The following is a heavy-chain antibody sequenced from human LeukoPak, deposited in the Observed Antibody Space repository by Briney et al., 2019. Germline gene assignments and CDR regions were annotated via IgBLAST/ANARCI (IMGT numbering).Heavy chain of an antibody. CDR3: ARHTFAGYSSGWENWFDP. CDR2: IYPGDSDT. V-gene: IGHV5-51*01. Sequence: GESLKISCKGSGYSFTSYWIGWVRQMPGKGLEWMGIIYPGDSDTRYSPSFQGRVTISADKSISTAYLQWSSLKASDTAMYYCARHTFAGYSSGWENWFDPWGQGTLVTVSS. D-gene: IGHD6-19*01. CDR1: GYSFTSYW. J-gene: IGHJ5*02.